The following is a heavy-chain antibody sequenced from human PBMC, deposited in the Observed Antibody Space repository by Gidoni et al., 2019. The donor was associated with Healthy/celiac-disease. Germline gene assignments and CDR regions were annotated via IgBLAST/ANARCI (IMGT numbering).Heavy chain of an antibody. D-gene: IGHD3-9*01. CDR3: ARGGVGIRYLSY. V-gene: IGHV3-21*01. CDR2: ISSSSSYI. J-gene: IGHJ4*02. Sequence: EVQLVESGGGLVKPGGSLRLSCAASGFTFSSYSMNWVRQAPGKGLEWVSSISSSSSYIYYADSVKGRFTISRDNAKNSLYLQMNSLRAEDTAVYYCARGGVGIRYLSYWGQGTLVTVSS. CDR1: GFTFSSYS.